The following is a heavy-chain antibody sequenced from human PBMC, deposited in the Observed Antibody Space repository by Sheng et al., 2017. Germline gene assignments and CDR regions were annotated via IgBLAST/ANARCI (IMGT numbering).Heavy chain of an antibody. CDR3: AADSAYFGPSDI. D-gene: IGHD3-10*01. Sequence: QMQLVQSGPEVKKPGTSVKVSCKASGFTFTSSAVQWVRQARGQRLEWIGWIVVGSGNTNYAQKFQERVTITRDMSTSTAYMELSSLRSEDTAVYYCAADSAYFGPSDIWGQGQWSPSLQ. CDR1: GFTFTSSA. J-gene: IGHJ3*02. CDR2: IVVGSGNT. V-gene: IGHV1-58*01.